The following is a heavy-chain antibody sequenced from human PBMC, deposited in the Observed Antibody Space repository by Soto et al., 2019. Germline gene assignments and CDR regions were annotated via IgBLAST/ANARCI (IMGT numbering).Heavy chain of an antibody. J-gene: IGHJ4*02. Sequence: GESLKISCAASGFTFSSYSMNWVRQAPGKGLEWVSSISSSSSYIYYADSVKGRFTISRDNAKNSLYLQMNSLRAEDTAVYYCAREDTGCSSTSCSDYWGQGTLVTVSS. CDR2: ISSSSSYI. V-gene: IGHV3-21*01. CDR1: GFTFSSYS. CDR3: AREDTGCSSTSCSDY. D-gene: IGHD2-2*01.